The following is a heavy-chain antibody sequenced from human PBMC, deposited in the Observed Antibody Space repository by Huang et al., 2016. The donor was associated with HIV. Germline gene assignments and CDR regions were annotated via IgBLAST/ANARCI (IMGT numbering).Heavy chain of an antibody. V-gene: IGHV4-39*01. CDR2: SYYSGST. Sequence: QLQLQESGPGLVKPSETLSLTCTVSGGSIRSDNYYWGWIRQPPGKGLEWIGSSYYSGSTDYNPSVKSRVTITVDTSKNQFSLKMRSVPAADTAVYYCARLPGSITMIRGVITDPYWGQGTLVTVSS. J-gene: IGHJ4*02. CDR1: GGSIRSDNYY. CDR3: ARLPGSITMIRGVITDPY. D-gene: IGHD3-10*01.